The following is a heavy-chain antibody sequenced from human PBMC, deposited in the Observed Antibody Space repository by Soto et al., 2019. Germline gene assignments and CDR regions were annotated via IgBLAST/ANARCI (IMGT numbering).Heavy chain of an antibody. V-gene: IGHV4-30-2*01. Sequence: SETLSLTCAVSGGSISSGGYSWSWIRQPPGKGLEWIGYIYHSGSTYYNPSLKSRVTISVDRSKNQFSLKLSSVTAADTAVYYCARSCDRSGSIDYWGQGTLVTVSS. CDR1: GGSISSGGYS. J-gene: IGHJ4*02. D-gene: IGHD3-22*01. CDR2: IYHSGST. CDR3: ARSCDRSGSIDY.